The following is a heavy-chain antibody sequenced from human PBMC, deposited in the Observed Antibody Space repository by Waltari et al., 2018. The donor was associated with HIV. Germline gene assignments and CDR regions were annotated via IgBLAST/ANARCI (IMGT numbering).Heavy chain of an antibody. Sequence: QGQLVESGGGVVQPGGSLRLSCAPSGFSFSISGMHWVRQAPGKGLEWVTFIRYDGNTKYYADSVKGRFTISRDNSKNTLYLQMSSLRAEDTAVYYCAKELRSGYSYYYYGMDVWGQGTTVTVSS. CDR3: AKELRSGYSYYYYGMDV. V-gene: IGHV3-30*02. D-gene: IGHD2-15*01. CDR2: IRYDGNTK. J-gene: IGHJ6*02. CDR1: GFSFSISG.